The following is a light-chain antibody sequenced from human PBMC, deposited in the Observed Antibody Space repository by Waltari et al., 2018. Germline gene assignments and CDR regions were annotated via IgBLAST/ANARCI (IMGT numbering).Light chain of an antibody. CDR1: QDISNY. J-gene: IGKJ3*01. V-gene: IGKV1-33*01. CDR2: DAS. CDR3: QQYDNLLC. Sequence: DIQMTQSPSSLSASVGDRVTITCQASQDISNYLNWYQQKPGKAPKLLIYDASNLETGVPSRFSGSGSGTDFTFTISSLQPEDIATYYCQQYDNLLCFGPGTKVDIK.